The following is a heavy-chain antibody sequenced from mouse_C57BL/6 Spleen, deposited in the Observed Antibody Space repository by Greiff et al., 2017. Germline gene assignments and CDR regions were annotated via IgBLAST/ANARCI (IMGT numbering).Heavy chain of an antibody. V-gene: IGHV1-53*01. D-gene: IGHD2-1*01. CDR2: INPSNGGT. CDR3: ALYGNYPAWFAY. J-gene: IGHJ3*01. CDR1: GYTFTSYW. Sequence: QVQLQQPGTELVKPGASVKLSCKASGYTFTSYWMHWVKQRPGQGLEWIGNINPSNGGTNYNEKFKSKATLTVDKSSSTAYLQLSSLTSEDSAVXYCALYGNYPAWFAYWGQGTLVTVSA.